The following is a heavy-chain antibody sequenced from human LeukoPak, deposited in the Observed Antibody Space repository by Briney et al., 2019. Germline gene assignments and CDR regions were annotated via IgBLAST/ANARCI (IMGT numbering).Heavy chain of an antibody. CDR1: GFTFRSYW. J-gene: IGHJ4*02. V-gene: IGHV3-7*04. D-gene: IGHD6-13*01. CDR3: ARGVSWTFDN. Sequence: PGGSLRLSCAASGFTFRSYWMSWVRQAPGKGLEWVANIKQDGSEKYYVDSVKGRFAVFRDNAKNSLSLQMNILRLEDTAVYYCARGVSWTFDNWGRGALVIVSS. CDR2: IKQDGSEK.